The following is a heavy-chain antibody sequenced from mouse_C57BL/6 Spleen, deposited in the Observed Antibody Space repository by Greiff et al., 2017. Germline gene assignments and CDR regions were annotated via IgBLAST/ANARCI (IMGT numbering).Heavy chain of an antibody. D-gene: IGHD1-1*01. CDR2: ISDGGSYT. J-gene: IGHJ3*01. CDR3: ARALYCHGTWFAY. CDR1: GFTFSSYA. V-gene: IGHV5-4*01. Sequence: EVQLVESGGGLVKPGGSLKLSCAASGFTFSSYAMSWVRQTPEKRLEWVATISDGGSYTYYPDNVKGRFTISRDNAKNNLYLQMSHLKSEDTAIYYCARALYCHGTWFAYWGQGTLVTVSA.